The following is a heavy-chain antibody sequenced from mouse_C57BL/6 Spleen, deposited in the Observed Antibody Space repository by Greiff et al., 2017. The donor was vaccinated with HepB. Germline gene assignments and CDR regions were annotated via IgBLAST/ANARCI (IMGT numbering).Heavy chain of an antibody. V-gene: IGHV1-54*01. D-gene: IGHD2-3*01. J-gene: IGHJ2*01. CDR1: GYAFTNYL. Sequence: VQLQQSGAELVRPGTSVKVSCKASGYAFTNYLIEWVKQRPGQGLEWIGVINPGSGGTNYNEKFKGKATLTADKSSSTAYMQLSSLTSEDSAVYFCARGAGWLLRDYWGQGTTLTVSS. CDR3: ARGAGWLLRDY. CDR2: INPGSGGT.